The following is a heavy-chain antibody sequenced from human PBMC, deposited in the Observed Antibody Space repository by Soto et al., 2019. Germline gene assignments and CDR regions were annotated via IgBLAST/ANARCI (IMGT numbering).Heavy chain of an antibody. V-gene: IGHV4-31*03. D-gene: IGHD3-22*01. Sequence: SETLSLTCTVSGGSISSGGYYWSWIRQHPGKGLEWIGYIYYSGSTYYNPSLKSRVTISVDTSKNQFSLKLSSVTAADTAVYYCARGRSYYDSSGYFNWGQGTLVTVSS. CDR3: ARGRSYYDSSGYFN. J-gene: IGHJ4*02. CDR2: IYYSGST. CDR1: GGSISSGGYY.